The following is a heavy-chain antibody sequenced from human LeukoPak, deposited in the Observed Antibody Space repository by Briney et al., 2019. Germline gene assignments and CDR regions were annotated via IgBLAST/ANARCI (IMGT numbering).Heavy chain of an antibody. Sequence: SETLSLTCTVSGGSISSSSYYWGWIRQPPGKGLEWIGSIYYSGSTYYNPSLKSRVTISVDTSKNQFSLKLSSVTAADTAVYYCARDGDYYDSSGSVRAFDIWGQGTMVTVSS. CDR2: IYYSGST. CDR3: ARDGDYYDSSGSVRAFDI. CDR1: GGSISSSSYY. J-gene: IGHJ3*02. V-gene: IGHV4-39*07. D-gene: IGHD3-22*01.